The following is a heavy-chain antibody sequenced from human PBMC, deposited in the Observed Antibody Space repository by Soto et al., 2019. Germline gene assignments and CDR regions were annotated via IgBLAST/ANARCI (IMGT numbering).Heavy chain of an antibody. Sequence: SETLSLTCTVSGGSISSSSYYWGWIRQPPGKGLEWIGSIYYSGSTYYNPSLKSRVTISVDTSKNQFSLKLSSVTAADTAVYYCARRSKIAAAGTEGPAEYFQHWGQGTLVTVSS. D-gene: IGHD6-13*01. CDR1: GGSISSSSYY. CDR3: ARRSKIAAAGTEGPAEYFQH. J-gene: IGHJ1*01. CDR2: IYYSGST. V-gene: IGHV4-39*01.